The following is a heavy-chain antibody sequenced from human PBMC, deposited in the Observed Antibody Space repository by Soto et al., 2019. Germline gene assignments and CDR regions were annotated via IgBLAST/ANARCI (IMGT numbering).Heavy chain of an antibody. J-gene: IGHJ2*01. CDR2: ISWNSGSI. CDR1: GFTFDDYA. Sequence: EVQLVESGGGLVQPGRSLRLSCAASGFTFDDYAMHWVRQAPGKGLEWVSGISWNSGSIGYADSVKGRFTISRDNAKNSLYLKMNSLRAEDTALYYCAKDWVSDYSNLPRRTAAWYFDLWGRGTLVTVSS. CDR3: AKDWVSDYSNLPRRTAAWYFDL. D-gene: IGHD4-4*01. V-gene: IGHV3-9*01.